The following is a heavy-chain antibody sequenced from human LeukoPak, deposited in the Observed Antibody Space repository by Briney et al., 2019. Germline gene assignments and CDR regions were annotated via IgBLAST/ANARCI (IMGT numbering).Heavy chain of an antibody. V-gene: IGHV3-23*01. CDR1: GFTFSSYW. CDR2: IGGSGGST. CDR3: AKGRLWPDWFDP. D-gene: IGHD4/OR15-4a*01. J-gene: IGHJ5*02. Sequence: GGSLRLSCAASGFTFSSYWMSWVRQVPGKGLQWVAAIGGSGGSTYYADSVKGRFTISRDNSKNTLYLQMNSLRADDTAVYYCAKGRLWPDWFDPWGQGTLVTVSS.